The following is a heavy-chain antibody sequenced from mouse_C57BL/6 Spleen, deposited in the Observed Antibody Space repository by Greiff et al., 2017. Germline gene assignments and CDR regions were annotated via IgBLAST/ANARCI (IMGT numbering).Heavy chain of an antibody. CDR1: GYTFTSYW. CDR2: IYPGNSDT. J-gene: IGHJ2*01. V-gene: IGHV1-5*01. CDR3: TRDYGSSCFDY. Sequence: VQLQQSGTVLARPGASVKMSCKTSGYTFTSYWMHWVKQRPGPGLEWIGAIYPGNSDTSYNQKFKGKAKLTAVTSASTAYMELSSLTNEDSAVYYCTRDYGSSCFDYWGQGTTLTVSS. D-gene: IGHD1-1*01.